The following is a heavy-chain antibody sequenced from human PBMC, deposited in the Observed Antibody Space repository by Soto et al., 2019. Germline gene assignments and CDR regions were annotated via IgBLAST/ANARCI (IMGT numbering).Heavy chain of an antibody. Sequence: VASVKVSCKVSGYTLTELSMHWVRQAPGKGLEWMGGFDPEDGETIYAQKFQGRVTMTEDTSTDTAYMELSSLRSEDTAVYYCATETYYYDSSGYRTPGFDYWGQGTLVTVSS. V-gene: IGHV1-24*01. CDR1: GYTLTELS. CDR2: FDPEDGET. D-gene: IGHD3-22*01. CDR3: ATETYYYDSSGYRTPGFDY. J-gene: IGHJ4*02.